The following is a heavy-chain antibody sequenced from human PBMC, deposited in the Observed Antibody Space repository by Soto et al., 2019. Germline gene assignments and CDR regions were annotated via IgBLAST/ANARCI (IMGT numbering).Heavy chain of an antibody. CDR3: FRYCSSTSCSRFDP. Sequence: SVKVSCKASGGTFSSYAISWVRQAPGQGLEWMGGIIPIFGTANYAQKFQGRVTITADESTSTAYMELSSLRSEGTAVYYCFRYCSSTSCSRFDPWGQGTLVTVSS. D-gene: IGHD2-2*01. J-gene: IGHJ5*02. V-gene: IGHV1-69*13. CDR2: IIPIFGTA. CDR1: GGTFSSYA.